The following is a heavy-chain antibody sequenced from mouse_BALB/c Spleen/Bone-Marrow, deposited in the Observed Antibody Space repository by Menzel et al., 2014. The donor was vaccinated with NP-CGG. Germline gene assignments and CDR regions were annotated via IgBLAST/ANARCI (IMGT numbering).Heavy chain of an antibody. D-gene: IGHD2-14*01. Sequence: QVHVKQSGPELVRPGVSVKISCKGSGYTFTDYATHWVKRSHAKSLEWIGLISTFSGNTNYNQKFKGKATMTVDESSSTAYMELARLTSEDSAIYYCARGDYRYDETMDYWGQGTSVTVSS. CDR1: GYTFTDYA. CDR2: ISTFSGNT. V-gene: IGHV1S137*01. J-gene: IGHJ4*01. CDR3: ARGDYRYDETMDY.